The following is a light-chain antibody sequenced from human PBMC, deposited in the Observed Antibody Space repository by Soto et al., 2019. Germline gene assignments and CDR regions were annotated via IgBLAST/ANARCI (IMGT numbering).Light chain of an antibody. CDR3: QQYGSSPGT. CDR1: QSVSSSY. J-gene: IGKJ1*01. Sequence: EIVLTQSPCTLSLSPGERATLSCRASQSVSSSYLAWYQQKPGQAPRPLIYGASSRAIGIPDRFSGSGSGTDFTLTISRLEPEDFAVYYCQQYGSSPGTFGQGNKVDIK. CDR2: GAS. V-gene: IGKV3-20*01.